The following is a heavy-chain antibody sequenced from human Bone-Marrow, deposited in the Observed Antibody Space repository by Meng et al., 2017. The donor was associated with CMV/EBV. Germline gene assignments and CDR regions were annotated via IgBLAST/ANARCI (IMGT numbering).Heavy chain of an antibody. CDR3: ARPLGGTHFDL. Sequence: KVSCKASGYSFTGSYIHWVRQAPGQGLEWMGIIYPGDSDTRYSPSFQGQVTISADKSISTAYLQWSSLKASDTAMYYCARPLGGTHFDLWGRGTLVTVSS. D-gene: IGHD1-14*01. V-gene: IGHV5-51*01. CDR2: IYPGDSDT. CDR1: GYSFTGSY. J-gene: IGHJ2*01.